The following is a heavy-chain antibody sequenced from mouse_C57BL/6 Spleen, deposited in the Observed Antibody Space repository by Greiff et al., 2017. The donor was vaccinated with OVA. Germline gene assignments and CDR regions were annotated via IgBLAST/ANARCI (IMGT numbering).Heavy chain of an antibody. CDR3: TRGGYY. Sequence: VQLQQSGAELVRPGASVTLSCKASGYTFTDYEMHWVKQTPVHGLEWIGAIDPETGGTAYNQKFKGKAILTADNSSSTAYMELRSRTSEDSAVYYCTRGGYYWGTGTTLTVSS. V-gene: IGHV1-15*01. J-gene: IGHJ2*01. CDR2: IDPETGGT. CDR1: GYTFTDYE.